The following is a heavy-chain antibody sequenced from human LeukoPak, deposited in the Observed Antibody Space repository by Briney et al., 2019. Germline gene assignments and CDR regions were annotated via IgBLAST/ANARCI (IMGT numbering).Heavy chain of an antibody. J-gene: IGHJ4*02. Sequence: PGGSLRLSCAASGFTVSSNYMSWVRQAPGKGLEWVSVSYSGGSTYYADSVKGRFTISRDNSKNTLYLQMNSLRAEDTAVYYCARDCSGSYIYWGQGTLVTVSS. D-gene: IGHD1-26*01. CDR1: GFTVSSNY. CDR3: ARDCSGSYIY. V-gene: IGHV3-53*01. CDR2: SYSGGST.